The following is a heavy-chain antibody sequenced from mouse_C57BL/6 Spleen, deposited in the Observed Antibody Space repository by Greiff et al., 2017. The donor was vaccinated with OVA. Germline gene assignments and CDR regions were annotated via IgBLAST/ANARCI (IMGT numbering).Heavy chain of an antibody. J-gene: IGHJ4*01. V-gene: IGHV1-9*01. CDR3: ARWHYYGSSYYAMDY. CDR1: GYTFTGYW. CDR2: ILPGSGST. Sequence: VQLVESGAELMKPGASVKLSCKATGYTFTGYWIEWVKQRPGHGLEWIGEILPGSGSTNYNEKFKGTATFTADTSSNTAYMQLSSLTTEDSAMYYGARWHYYGSSYYAMDYWGQGTSVTVSS. D-gene: IGHD1-1*01.